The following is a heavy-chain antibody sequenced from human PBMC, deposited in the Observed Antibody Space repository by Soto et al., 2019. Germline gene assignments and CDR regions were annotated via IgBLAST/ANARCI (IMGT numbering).Heavy chain of an antibody. CDR3: ARDRSSWPRTTSYNWFDP. CDR1: GYTFTSYG. D-gene: IGHD2-2*01. V-gene: IGHV1-18*01. Sequence: QIQLVQSGAEVKKPGASVKVSCKASGYTFTSYGISWVRQAPGQGLEWMGWISAYNGNTNYAQKLQGRVTMTTDTSTSTAYMELRSLRSDDTAVYYCARDRSSWPRTTSYNWFDPWGQGTLVTVSS. J-gene: IGHJ5*02. CDR2: ISAYNGNT.